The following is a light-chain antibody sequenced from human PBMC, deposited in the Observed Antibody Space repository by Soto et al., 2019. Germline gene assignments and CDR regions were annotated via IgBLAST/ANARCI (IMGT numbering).Light chain of an antibody. CDR2: AAS. V-gene: IGKV1-39*01. CDR1: QSISRN. Sequence: DIQMTQSPSSLSAAVGDRFTITCRASQSISRNLNWYQHKPGKAPKLLIYAASNLQNGVPSRFRGGGAGTEFTLSINSLQPEDFGTYYCQQSFTTASITFGQGTRLEIK. J-gene: IGKJ5*01. CDR3: QQSFTTASIT.